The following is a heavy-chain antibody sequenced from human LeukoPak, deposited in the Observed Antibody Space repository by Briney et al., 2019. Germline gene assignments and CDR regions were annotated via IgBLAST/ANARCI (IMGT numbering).Heavy chain of an antibody. CDR3: ARVESSSRSVKY. CDR1: GGSFSGYY. CDR2: INHSGST. Sequence: SETLSLTCAVYGGSFSGYYWSWIRQPPGKGLEWIGEINHSGSTNYNPSLKSRVTISVDTSKNQFSLKLNSVTAADTAVYYCARVESSSRSVKYWGQGTLVTVSS. J-gene: IGHJ4*02. V-gene: IGHV4-34*01. D-gene: IGHD6-6*01.